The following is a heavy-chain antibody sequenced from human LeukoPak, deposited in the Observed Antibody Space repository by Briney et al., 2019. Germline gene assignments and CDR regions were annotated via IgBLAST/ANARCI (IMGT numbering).Heavy chain of an antibody. CDR3: ARTLAAAGNPSSFHFDY. D-gene: IGHD6-13*01. CDR2: IIPIFGTA. J-gene: IGHJ4*02. V-gene: IGHV1-69*13. Sequence: SEKVSCKASGGTFSSYAISWVRQAPGQGLEWMGGIIPIFGTANYAQKFQGRVTITADESTSTAYMELSSLRSEDTAVYYCARTLAAAGNPSSFHFDYWGQGTLVTVSS. CDR1: GGTFSSYA.